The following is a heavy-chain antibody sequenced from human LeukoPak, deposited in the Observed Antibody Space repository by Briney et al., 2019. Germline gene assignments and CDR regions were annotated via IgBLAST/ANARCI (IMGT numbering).Heavy chain of an antibody. CDR2: IYYSGST. Sequence: SETLSLTCTVSGGSISSGGYYWSWIRQHPGKGLEWIGYIYYSGSTYYNPSLKSRVTISVDTSKSQFSLKLSSVTAADTAVYYCARAFSGSYYSLFDYWGQGTLVTVSS. J-gene: IGHJ4*02. CDR3: ARAFSGSYYSLFDY. CDR1: GGSISSGGYY. V-gene: IGHV4-31*03. D-gene: IGHD1-26*01.